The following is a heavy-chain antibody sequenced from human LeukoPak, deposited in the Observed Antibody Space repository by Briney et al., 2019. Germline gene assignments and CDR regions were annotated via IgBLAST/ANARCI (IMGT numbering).Heavy chain of an antibody. D-gene: IGHD6-13*01. Sequence: PGRSLRLSCAASGVTFSSYGMHWVRQAPGEGLEWVAVISYDGSNKYYADSVKGRFTISRDNAKNTLYLQMNSLRAEDTAVYYCAKDLETAAGTNSYYGMDVWGKGPTVTVSS. CDR2: ISYDGSNK. J-gene: IGHJ6*04. CDR3: AKDLETAAGTNSYYGMDV. V-gene: IGHV3-30*18. CDR1: GVTFSSYG.